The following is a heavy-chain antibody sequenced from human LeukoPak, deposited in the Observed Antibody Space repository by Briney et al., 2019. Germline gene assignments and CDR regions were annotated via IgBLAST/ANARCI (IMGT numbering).Heavy chain of an antibody. CDR3: ARVVWYYYGSGNWFDP. J-gene: IGHJ5*02. Sequence: SETLSLTCTVSGGSISIGDYYWSWIRQPPGKGLEWIGYIYYSGSTYYNPSLKSRVTISVDTSKNQFSLKLSAVTAADTAVYYCARVVWYYYGSGNWFDPWGQGTLVTVSS. CDR2: IYYSGST. CDR1: GGSISIGDYY. V-gene: IGHV4-30-4*08. D-gene: IGHD3-10*01.